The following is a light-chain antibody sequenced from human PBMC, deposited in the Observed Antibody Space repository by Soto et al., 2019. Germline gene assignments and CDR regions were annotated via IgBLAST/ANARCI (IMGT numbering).Light chain of an antibody. CDR2: GAS. CDR1: QSISSSY. CDR3: QQYGSSSWT. V-gene: IGKV3-20*01. Sequence: ERVMTQSPATLSLSPGERATLSCRASQSISSSYLAWYQQRPGQAPRLLIYGASSRATGIPDRFSGSGSGTEFTLTISRLEPEDFAVYYCQQYGSSSWTFGQGTKVDIK. J-gene: IGKJ1*01.